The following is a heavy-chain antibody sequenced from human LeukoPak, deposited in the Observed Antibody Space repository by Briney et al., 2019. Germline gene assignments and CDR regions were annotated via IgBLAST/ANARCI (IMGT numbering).Heavy chain of an antibody. J-gene: IGHJ6*02. CDR1: GYTLTELS. Sequence: GASVKVSCKVSGYTLTELSMHWVRQAPGKGLEWMGGFDPGDGETIYAQKFQGRVTMTEDTSTDTAYMELSSLRSEDTAVYYCATLTVQLERLFGYYYYGMDVWGQGTTVTVSS. CDR2: FDPGDGET. CDR3: ATLTVQLERLFGYYYYGMDV. D-gene: IGHD1-1*01. V-gene: IGHV1-24*01.